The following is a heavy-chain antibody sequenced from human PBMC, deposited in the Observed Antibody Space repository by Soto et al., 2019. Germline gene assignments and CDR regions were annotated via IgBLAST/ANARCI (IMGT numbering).Heavy chain of an antibody. CDR1: GGSFSGYY. Sequence: SETLSLTCAVYGGSFSGYYWSWIRQPPGKGLEWIGEINHSGSTNYNQSLKSRVTISVDTSKNQFSLKLSSVTAADTAVYYCARGPFYFDSSGYYARPYYHYYDMDVWGQGTTVTVSS. J-gene: IGHJ6*02. CDR3: ARGPFYFDSSGYYARPYYHYYDMDV. CDR2: INHSGST. D-gene: IGHD3-22*01. V-gene: IGHV4-34*01.